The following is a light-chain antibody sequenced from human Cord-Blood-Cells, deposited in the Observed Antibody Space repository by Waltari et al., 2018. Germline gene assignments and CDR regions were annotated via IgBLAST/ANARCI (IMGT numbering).Light chain of an antibody. CDR2: EVS. CDR3: CSYAGSSTV. Sequence: QSALTQPASVSGSPGQSITISCTGTSSDGGSYNLVSWYQQHPGKAPKLMIYEVSKRPSGVSNRFSGSKSGNTASLTISGLQAEDEADYYCCSYAGSSTVFGTGTKVTVL. V-gene: IGLV2-23*02. CDR1: SSDGGSYNL. J-gene: IGLJ1*01.